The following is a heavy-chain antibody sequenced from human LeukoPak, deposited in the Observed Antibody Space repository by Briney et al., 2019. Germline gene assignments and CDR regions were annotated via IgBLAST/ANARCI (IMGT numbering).Heavy chain of an antibody. Sequence: GGALRLSCEASGFTFSNYFMTWLRQAPGKGLEGVANINQDGSENYYVDSVKGRFTISRDNARNSLYLQMNSLRAEDTAVYYCARAYLIDYWGQGTLVTVSS. CDR3: ARAYLIDY. CDR1: GFTFSNYF. D-gene: IGHD2-2*01. CDR2: INQDGSEN. V-gene: IGHV3-7*03. J-gene: IGHJ4*02.